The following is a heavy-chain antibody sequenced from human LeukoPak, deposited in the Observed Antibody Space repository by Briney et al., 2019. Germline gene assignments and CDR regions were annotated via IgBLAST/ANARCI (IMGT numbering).Heavy chain of an antibody. CDR2: ISYDGSNK. Sequence: GRSLRLSCAASGFTFSSYGMHWVRQAPGKGLEWVAVISYDGSNKYYADSVKGRFTISRDNSKNTLYLQMNSLRAEDTAVYYCAKAFWSGYFFDYWGQGTLVTVSS. CDR3: AKAFWSGYFFDY. D-gene: IGHD3-3*01. CDR1: GFTFSSYG. J-gene: IGHJ4*02. V-gene: IGHV3-30*18.